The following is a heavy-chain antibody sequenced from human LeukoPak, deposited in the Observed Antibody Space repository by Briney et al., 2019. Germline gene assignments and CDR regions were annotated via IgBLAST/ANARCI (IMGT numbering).Heavy chain of an antibody. J-gene: IGHJ4*02. CDR2: IYHSGST. CDR3: ARGGNYYDSSGYVDY. V-gene: IGHV4-38-2*02. D-gene: IGHD3-22*01. CDR1: GYSISSGYY. Sequence: KTSETLSLTCTVSGYSISSGYYWGWIRQPPGKGLEWIGSIYHSGSTYYNPSLKSRVTISVDTSKNQFSLKLSSVTAADTAVYYCARGGNYYDSSGYVDYWGQGTLVTVSS.